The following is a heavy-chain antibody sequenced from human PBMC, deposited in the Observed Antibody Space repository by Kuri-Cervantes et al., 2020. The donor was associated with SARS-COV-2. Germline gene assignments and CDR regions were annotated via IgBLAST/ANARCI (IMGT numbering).Heavy chain of an antibody. Sequence: GESLKISCAASGFTFSSYGMHWVRQAPGKGLEWVAVISYDGSNKYYADSVKGRFTISRDNSKNTLYLQMNSLRAEDTAVYYCVKDQGDSYGISYFDYWGQGTLVTVSS. D-gene: IGHD5-18*01. CDR1: GFTFSSYG. V-gene: IGHV3-30*18. J-gene: IGHJ4*02. CDR2: ISYDGSNK. CDR3: VKDQGDSYGISYFDY.